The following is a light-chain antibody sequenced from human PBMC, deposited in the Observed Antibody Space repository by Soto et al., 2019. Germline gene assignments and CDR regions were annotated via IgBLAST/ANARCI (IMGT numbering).Light chain of an antibody. J-gene: IGLJ3*02. CDR1: SSDIGGYKY. CDR3: TSYSRYRVLV. CDR2: EVS. Sequence: QSALTQPASVSGSLGQSITISCTGTSSDIGGYKYVSWYQQHPGKAPKLIIFEVSNRPSGVSDRFSGSNSGNRASLTISGLQAEDEADYYCTSYSRYRVLVFGGGTKVTVL. V-gene: IGLV2-14*01.